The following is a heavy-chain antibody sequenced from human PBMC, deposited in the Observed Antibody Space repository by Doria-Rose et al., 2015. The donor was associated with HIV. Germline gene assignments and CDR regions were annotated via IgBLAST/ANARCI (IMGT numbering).Heavy chain of an antibody. CDR3: AKDGGGRQWLIRDFDL. V-gene: IGHV3-9*03. Sequence: EVQLVESGGGLLQPGRSLRLSCAASGFSFDEYAMHWVRQPPGKGLEWVSGINWNSANIRYADSGKGRFTISRDNAKNSLYLQMNSLRPEDMALYYCAKDGGGRQWLIRDFDLWGRGTLVTVSS. CDR2: INWNSANI. D-gene: IGHD6-19*01. CDR1: GFSFDEYA. J-gene: IGHJ2*01.